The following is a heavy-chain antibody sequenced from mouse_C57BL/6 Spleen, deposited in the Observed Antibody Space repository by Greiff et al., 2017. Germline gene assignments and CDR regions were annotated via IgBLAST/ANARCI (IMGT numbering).Heavy chain of an antibody. CDR3: ARVTTWYYFDY. V-gene: IGHV5-16*01. CDR1: GFTFSDYY. D-gene: IGHD1-1*01. Sequence: EVKLMESEGGLVQPGSSMKLSCTASGFTFSDYYMAWVRQVPEKGLEWVANINYDGSSTYYLDSLKSRFIISRDNAKNILYLQMSSLKSEDTATYYCARVTTWYYFDYWGQGTTLTVSS. CDR2: INYDGSST. J-gene: IGHJ2*01.